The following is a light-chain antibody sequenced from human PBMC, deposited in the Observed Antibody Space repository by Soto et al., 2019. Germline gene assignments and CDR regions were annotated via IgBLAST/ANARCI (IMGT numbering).Light chain of an antibody. CDR2: NAS. CDR3: QQPGYFYPIT. Sequence: LTQSLATLSLSPGERATVSCRASQCVSSNFAWDQQQPGQAPRLLIYNASNRTTGIPARFSGSGSGTDFTLTISSLVHEDLAVYYRQQPGYFYPITFGQWTRLEI. CDR1: QCVSSN. V-gene: IGKV3D-11*01. J-gene: IGKJ5*01.